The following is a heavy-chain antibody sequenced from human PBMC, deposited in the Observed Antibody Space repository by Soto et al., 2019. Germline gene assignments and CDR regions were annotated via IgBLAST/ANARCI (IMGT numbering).Heavy chain of an antibody. CDR2: IYYSGSA. D-gene: IGHD3-10*01. V-gene: IGHV4-59*08. J-gene: IGHJ4*02. CDR3: ARRYGSGFDY. Sequence: SETLSLTCTVSGGSISSYYWSWSRQPPGKGLEWIGYIYYSGSANYNPSLKSRVTISVDTSKNQFSLKLSSVTAADTAVYYCARRYGSGFDYWGQGTLVTVSS. CDR1: GGSISSYY.